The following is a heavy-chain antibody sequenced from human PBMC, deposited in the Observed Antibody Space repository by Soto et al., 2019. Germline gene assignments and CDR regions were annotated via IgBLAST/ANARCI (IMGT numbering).Heavy chain of an antibody. J-gene: IGHJ3*02. CDR3: ARDVGYYDSSGFFDI. D-gene: IGHD3-22*01. CDR1: GGSISSYY. V-gene: IGHV4-59*01. CDR2: IYYSGST. Sequence: QVQLQESGPGLVKPSETLSLTCTVSGGSISSYYWSWIRQPPGKGLEWIGYIYYSGSTNYNPSLKSRVTISVDPSKNQFSLKLSSVTAADTAVYYCARDVGYYDSSGFFDIWGQGTMVTVSS.